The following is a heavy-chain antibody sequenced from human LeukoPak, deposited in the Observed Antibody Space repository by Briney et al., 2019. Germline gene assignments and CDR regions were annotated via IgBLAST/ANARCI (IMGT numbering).Heavy chain of an antibody. CDR3: ARDAGSSWYFFDY. CDR1: GFTFSDHY. V-gene: IGHV3-11*01. D-gene: IGHD6-13*01. CDR2: ISRSGDTT. Sequence: GGSLRLSCAASGFTFSDHYMSWIRQAPGKGLEWLSYISRSGDTTYYADSVKGRFTVSRDNAKNSLYLQMNSLTVDDTAVHYCARDAGSSWYFFDYWGQGILVTVSS. J-gene: IGHJ4*02.